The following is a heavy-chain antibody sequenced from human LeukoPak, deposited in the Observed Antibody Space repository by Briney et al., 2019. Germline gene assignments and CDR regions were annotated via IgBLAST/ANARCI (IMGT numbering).Heavy chain of an antibody. J-gene: IGHJ4*02. Sequence: GGSLRLSCAASGFTFSGCGMHWVRQAPGKGLEWVAFIWYDGRDKYYADSVKGRFTISRDNSENTLYLQMNSLRAEDTAMYYCAKDPYSYGSYFDYWGQGTLVTVSS. CDR3: AKDPYSYGSYFDY. CDR2: IWYDGRDK. V-gene: IGHV3-30*02. D-gene: IGHD5-18*01. CDR1: GFTFSGCG.